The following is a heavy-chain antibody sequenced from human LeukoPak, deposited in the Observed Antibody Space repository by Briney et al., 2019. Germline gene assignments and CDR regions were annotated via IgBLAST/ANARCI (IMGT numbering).Heavy chain of an antibody. CDR1: GGSFSGYY. J-gene: IGHJ4*02. Sequence: SETLSLTCAVYGGSFSGYYWSWIRQPPGKGLEWIGEINHSGSTNYNPSLKSRVTISVDTSKNQFSLKLSSVTAADAAVYYCARAIFLGWLLARYYFDYWGQGTLSPSPQ. V-gene: IGHV4-34*01. CDR3: ARAIFLGWLLARYYFDY. D-gene: IGHD3-3*01. CDR2: INHSGST.